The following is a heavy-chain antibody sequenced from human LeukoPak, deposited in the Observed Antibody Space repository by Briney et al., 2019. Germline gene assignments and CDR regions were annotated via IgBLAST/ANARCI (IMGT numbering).Heavy chain of an antibody. CDR2: INHSGST. CDR1: GGSFSGYY. V-gene: IGHV4-34*01. D-gene: IGHD4-17*01. CDR3: ARAGTNLGDYDY. Sequence: SETLSLTCAVYGGSFSGYYWSWIRQPPGKGLEWIGEINHSGSTNYNPSLKSRVTISVDTSKNEFSLNLSSVTAADTAVYYCARAGTNLGDYDYWGQGTLVTVSS. J-gene: IGHJ4*02.